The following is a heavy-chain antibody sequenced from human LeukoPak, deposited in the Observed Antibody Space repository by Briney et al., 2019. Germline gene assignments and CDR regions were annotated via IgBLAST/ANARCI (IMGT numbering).Heavy chain of an antibody. CDR2: IFHNGNA. J-gene: IGHJ4*02. Sequence: SETLSLTCSVSGGSISTSNYYCVWIRQSPEKGLEWIGSIFHNGNAFYSPSLQSRVTMSLDTSKSQFSLKLSSVTAADTAVYYCARVVVITTGIDYWGQGTLVTVSS. D-gene: IGHD3-22*01. CDR3: ARVVVITTGIDY. CDR1: GGSISTSNYY. V-gene: IGHV4-39*07.